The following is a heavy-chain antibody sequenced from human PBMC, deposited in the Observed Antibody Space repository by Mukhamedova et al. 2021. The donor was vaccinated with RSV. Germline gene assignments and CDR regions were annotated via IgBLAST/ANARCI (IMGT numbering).Heavy chain of an antibody. CDR2: TWYK. CDR3: AGDSTGTTLFDY. Sequence: TWYKDYAGSLKGRISIKADTAKNQFSLQLDSVTPEDAAVYYCAGDSTGTTLFDYWGQGTLVTVSS. V-gene: IGHV6-1*01. D-gene: IGHD1-1*01. J-gene: IGHJ4*02.